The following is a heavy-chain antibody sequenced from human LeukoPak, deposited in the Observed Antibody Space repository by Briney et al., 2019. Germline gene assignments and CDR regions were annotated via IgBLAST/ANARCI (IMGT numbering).Heavy chain of an antibody. V-gene: IGHV3-30*04. CDR3: ARDLSTYAFDY. CDR1: GFTFSSYA. CDR2: ISYDGSNK. J-gene: IGHJ4*02. D-gene: IGHD5/OR15-5a*01. Sequence: GWSLRLSCAASGFTFSSYAMHWVRQTPGKGLEWVAVISYDGSNKYYADSVKGRFTISRDNSKNTLYLQMNSLRAEDTAVYYCARDLSTYAFDYWGQGTLVTVSS.